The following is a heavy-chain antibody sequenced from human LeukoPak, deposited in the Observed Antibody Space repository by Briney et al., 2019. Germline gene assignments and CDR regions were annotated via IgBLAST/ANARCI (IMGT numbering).Heavy chain of an antibody. D-gene: IGHD1-26*01. V-gene: IGHV3-23*01. J-gene: IGHJ4*02. CDR3: ATAPSGSYFDY. CDR1: GFTFSSYA. CDR2: ISGSGGST. Sequence: PGGSLRLSCAASGFTFSSYAMNWVRQAPGKGLEWVSTISGSGGSTYYADSVKGRFTISRGNSKNTLYLQMNSLRAEDTAVYYCATAPSGSYFDYWGQGTLVTVSS.